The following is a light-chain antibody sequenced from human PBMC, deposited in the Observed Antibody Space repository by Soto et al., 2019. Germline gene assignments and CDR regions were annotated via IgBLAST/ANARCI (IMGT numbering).Light chain of an antibody. CDR2: LNSDGSH. CDR3: QTWGTGIVV. J-gene: IGLJ2*01. CDR1: SGHSSYA. Sequence: QPVLTQSPSASASLGASVKLTCTLSSGHSSYAIAWHQQQPEKVPRYLMKLNSDGSHSKGDGIPDRFSGSSSGAERYLTISSIQSEDEADYYCQTWGTGIVVFGGGTKLTVL. V-gene: IGLV4-69*01.